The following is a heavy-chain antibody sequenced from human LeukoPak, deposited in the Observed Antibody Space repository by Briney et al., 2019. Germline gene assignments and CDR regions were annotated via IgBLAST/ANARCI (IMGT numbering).Heavy chain of an antibody. CDR3: ARTELRYFDWLLSGAGIDY. D-gene: IGHD3-9*01. CDR2: ISAHNGNT. Sequence: GASVKVSCKASGYTFTSYGISWVRQAPGQGLEWMGWISAHNGNTNYAQKLQGRVTMTTDTSTSTAYMELRSLRSDDTAVYYCARTELRYFDWLLSGAGIDYWGQGTLVTVSS. CDR1: GYTFTSYG. V-gene: IGHV1-18*01. J-gene: IGHJ4*02.